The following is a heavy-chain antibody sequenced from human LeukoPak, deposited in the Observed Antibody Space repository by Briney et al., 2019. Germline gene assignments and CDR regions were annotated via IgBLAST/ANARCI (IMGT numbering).Heavy chain of an antibody. D-gene: IGHD6-19*01. CDR1: GFTFSSYA. V-gene: IGHV3-9*01. CDR3: AKDLRIAVAGNDYYYGMDV. J-gene: IGHJ6*02. Sequence: GASLRLSCAASGFTFSSYAMSWVRQAPGKGLEWVSGISWNSGSIGYADSVKGRFTISRDNAKNSLYLQMNSLRAEDTALYYCAKDLRIAVAGNDYYYGMDVWGQGTTVTVSS. CDR2: ISWNSGSI.